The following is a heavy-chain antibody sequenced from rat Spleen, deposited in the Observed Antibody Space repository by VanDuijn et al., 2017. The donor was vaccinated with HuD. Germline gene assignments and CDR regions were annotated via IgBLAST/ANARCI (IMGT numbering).Heavy chain of an antibody. J-gene: IGHJ2*01. CDR1: GFTFTNYG. CDR2: IFYDSSKI. Sequence: EVKLVESGGGLVQPGNPLTLSCVASGFTFTNYGMHWVRQAPRKGLEWIAMIFYDSSKIYYADTVKGRFTVSRDNSKNTLYLEVNSLRSEDSAMYYCAALDYGASDYWGQGVMVTVSS. CDR3: AALDYGASDY. D-gene: IGHD1-11*01. V-gene: IGHV5-54*01.